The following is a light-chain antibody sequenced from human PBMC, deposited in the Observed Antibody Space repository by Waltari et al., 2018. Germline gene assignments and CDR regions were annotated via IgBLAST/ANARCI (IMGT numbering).Light chain of an antibody. J-gene: IGKJ5*01. CDR1: QGVTNNY. CDR2: DVS. CDR3: QHRTDWPGA. V-gene: IGKV3D-20*02. Sequence: IVLTQSPGTLSLSPGERATLSFRASQGVTNNYLAWYQQKPGQAPRLLIYDVSRRATGIPDRFSGSGSGTDFTLTISSLEPEDFAVYFCQHRTDWPGAFGQGTRLEIK.